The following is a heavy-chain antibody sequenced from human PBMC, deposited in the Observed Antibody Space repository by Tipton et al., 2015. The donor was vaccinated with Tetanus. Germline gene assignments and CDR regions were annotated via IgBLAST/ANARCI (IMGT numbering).Heavy chain of an antibody. Sequence: SLRLSCAASGFTFNKYWMHWVRQAPGKGLVWLSRINSHGTSTSYADSGKGRFIISRDNAKNSLLLEMSSLRVEDTAVYFCVSRYSNAWYYFDIWGQGTPVTVSS. CDR1: GFTFNKYW. CDR3: VSRYSNAWYYFDI. J-gene: IGHJ4*02. V-gene: IGHV3-74*01. D-gene: IGHD5-12*01. CDR2: INSHGTST.